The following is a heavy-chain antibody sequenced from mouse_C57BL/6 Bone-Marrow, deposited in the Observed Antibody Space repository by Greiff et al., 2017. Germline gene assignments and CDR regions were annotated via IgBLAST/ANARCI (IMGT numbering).Heavy chain of an antibody. V-gene: IGHV1-20*01. J-gene: IGHJ2*01. D-gene: IGHD2-13*01. CDR2: INPYNGDT. CDR3: ARGGDYDY. CDR1: GYSFTGYF. Sequence: VQLQQSGPELVKPGDSVKISCTASGYSFTGYFMNWVMQSHGKSLEWIGRINPYNGDTFYNQKFKGKATLTVDKSSSTAHMELRSLTSEDAAVYYCARGGDYDYWGQGTTLTVSS.